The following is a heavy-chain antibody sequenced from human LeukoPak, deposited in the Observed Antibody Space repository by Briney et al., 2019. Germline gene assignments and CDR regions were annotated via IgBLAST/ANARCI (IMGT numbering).Heavy chain of an antibody. CDR3: ARDPGAPAAIGYYGMDV. J-gene: IGHJ6*02. CDR1: GYTFTGYY. Sequence: RASVKVSCKASGYTFTGYYMHWVRQAPGQGLEWMGWINPNSGGTNYAQKFEGRVTMTRDTSISTAYMELSRLRSDDTAIYYCARDPGAPAAIGYYGMDVWGQGTTVTVSS. D-gene: IGHD2-2*01. CDR2: INPNSGGT. V-gene: IGHV1-2*02.